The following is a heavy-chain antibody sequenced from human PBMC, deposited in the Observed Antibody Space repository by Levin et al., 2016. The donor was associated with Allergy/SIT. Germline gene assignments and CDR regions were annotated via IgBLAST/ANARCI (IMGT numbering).Heavy chain of an antibody. CDR2: IKSKTDGGTT. Sequence: GESLKISCAASGFTFSNAWMSWVRQAPGKGLEWVGRIKSKTDGGTTDYAAPVKGRFTISRDDSKNTLYLQMNSLRAEDTAVYYCARAGFGELFPFDYWGQGTLVTVSS. CDR3: ARAGFGELFPFDY. D-gene: IGHD3-10*01. V-gene: IGHV3-15*01. J-gene: IGHJ4*02. CDR1: GFTFSNAW.